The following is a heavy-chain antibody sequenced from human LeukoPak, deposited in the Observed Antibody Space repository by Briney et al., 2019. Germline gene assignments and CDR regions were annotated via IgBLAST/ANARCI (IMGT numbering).Heavy chain of an antibody. J-gene: IGHJ4*02. CDR3: ARRSIDYDSSGSPSYYFDY. Sequence: PSETLSLTCTVSGGSISSYYWSWIRQPPGKGLEWIGYIYTSGSTNYNPSLKSRVTISVDTSKNQFSLKLSSVTAADTAVYYCARRSIDYDSSGSPSYYFDYWGQGTLVTVSS. CDR1: GGSISSYY. CDR2: IYTSGST. D-gene: IGHD3-22*01. V-gene: IGHV4-4*09.